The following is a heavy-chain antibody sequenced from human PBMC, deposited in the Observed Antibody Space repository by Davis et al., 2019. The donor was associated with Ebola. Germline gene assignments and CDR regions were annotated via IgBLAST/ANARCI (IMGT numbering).Heavy chain of an antibody. CDR3: ARGSSKYSSSSPENDY. CDR1: GFTFSSYW. D-gene: IGHD6-6*01. V-gene: IGHV3-74*01. J-gene: IGHJ4*02. CDR2: INSDGSST. Sequence: PGGSLRLSCAASGFTFSSYWMHWVRHAPGKGLVWVSRINSDGSSTSYADSVKGRFTISRDNAKNTLYLQMNSLRAEDTAVYYCARGSSKYSSSSPENDYWGQGTLVTVAS.